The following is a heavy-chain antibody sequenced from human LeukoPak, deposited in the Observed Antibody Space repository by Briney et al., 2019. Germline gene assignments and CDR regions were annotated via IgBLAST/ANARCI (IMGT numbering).Heavy chain of an antibody. V-gene: IGHV4-59*02. D-gene: IGHD5-24*01. CDR2: VYHTGST. J-gene: IGHJ4*02. CDR3: TRGGGWLIDF. CDR1: GGSVTTFY. Sequence: SETLSLTCNVSGGSVTTFYWSWIRQSPRKGLEWIGYVYHTGSTKYNSSLGSRVTISMDTSRNQFSLKLSSVTAADTAVYFCTRGGGWLIDFWGRGTLVTVSS.